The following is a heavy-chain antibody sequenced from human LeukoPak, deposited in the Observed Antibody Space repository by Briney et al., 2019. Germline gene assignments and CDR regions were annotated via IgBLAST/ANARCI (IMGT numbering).Heavy chain of an antibody. CDR1: GYTFTSYG. CDR3: ARDGIVGANYPRLSDY. CDR2: IRAYNGNT. V-gene: IGHV1-18*01. Sequence: ASVKVSCKASGYTFTSYGISWVRQAPGQGLEWMGWIRAYNGNTNYAQNLQGRVTMTTDTSTSTAYVELRTLRSDDTAVYYCARDGIVGANYPRLSDYWGQGTLVIVSS. D-gene: IGHD1-26*01. J-gene: IGHJ4*02.